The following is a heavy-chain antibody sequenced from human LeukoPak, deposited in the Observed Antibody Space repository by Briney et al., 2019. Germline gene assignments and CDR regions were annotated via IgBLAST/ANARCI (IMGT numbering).Heavy chain of an antibody. CDR2: FDPEDGET. V-gene: IGHV1-24*01. J-gene: IGHJ5*01. D-gene: IGHD3-10*01. CDR3: ARDQSLLWFGESQSGRSWFDS. CDR1: GYTLTELS. Sequence: GASVKVSCKVSGYTLTELSMHWVRQAPGKGLEWMGGFDPEDGETIYAQKFQGRVTMTTDTSTTTAYMELKSLRSDDTAVYYCARDQSLLWFGESQSGRSWFDSWGQGTLVTVSS.